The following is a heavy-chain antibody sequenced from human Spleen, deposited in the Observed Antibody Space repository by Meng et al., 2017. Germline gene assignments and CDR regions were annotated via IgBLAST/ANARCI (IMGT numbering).Heavy chain of an antibody. CDR2: IGHSGTT. J-gene: IGHJ4*02. CDR1: GGSISSDTW. V-gene: IGHV4-4*02. Sequence: QVQLQESGPGLVKPSETLSLTCAVSGGSISSDTWWSWVRQPPGKGLEWIGSIGHSGTTYYTPSLRRRVTVSIDTSKNQFSLEVTSVTAADTAVYYCATTVRNWGQGTLVTVSS. CDR3: ATTVRN. D-gene: IGHD4-17*01.